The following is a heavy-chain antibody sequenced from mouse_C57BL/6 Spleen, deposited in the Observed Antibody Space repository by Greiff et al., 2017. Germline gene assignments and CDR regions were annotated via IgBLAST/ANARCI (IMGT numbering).Heavy chain of an antibody. D-gene: IGHD1-1*01. J-gene: IGHJ3*01. CDR3: AREEDGLLRAY. V-gene: IGHV1-81*01. CDR1: GYTFTSYG. Sequence: QVQLKESGAELARPGASVKLSCKASGYTFTSYGISWVKQRTGQGLEWIGEIYPRSGNTYYNEKFKGKATLTADKSSSTAYMELRSLTSEDSAVYFCAREEDGLLRAYWGQGTLVTVSA. CDR2: IYPRSGNT.